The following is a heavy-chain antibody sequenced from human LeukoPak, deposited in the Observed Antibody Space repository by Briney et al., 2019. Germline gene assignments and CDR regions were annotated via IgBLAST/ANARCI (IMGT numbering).Heavy chain of an antibody. CDR1: GFTFSSYG. Sequence: PGGSLRLSCAASGFTFSSYGMSWIRQPPGKGLEWIGFSYYNGNTNYNPSLKSRVTVSVDMSKNQFSLSLRSVTAADTAVYYCARGALLWFGAKMEYYFDYWGQGTPLTVSS. V-gene: IGHV4-59*01. D-gene: IGHD3-10*01. CDR3: ARGALLWFGAKMEYYFDY. J-gene: IGHJ4*02. CDR2: SYYNGNT.